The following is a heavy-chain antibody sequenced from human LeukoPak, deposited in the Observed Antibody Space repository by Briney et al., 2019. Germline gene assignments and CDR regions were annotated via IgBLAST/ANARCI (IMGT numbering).Heavy chain of an antibody. CDR1: GGSISSYY. J-gene: IGHJ4*02. D-gene: IGHD3-3*01. Sequence: SETLSLTCTVSGGSISSYYWSWIRQPAGKGLEWIGRIYTSGGTNYNPSLKSRVTMSVDTSKNQFSLKLSSVTAADTAVYYCARGGYDFWSGYYWIYWGQGTLVTVSS. CDR3: ARGGYDFWSGYYWIY. CDR2: IYTSGGT. V-gene: IGHV4-4*07.